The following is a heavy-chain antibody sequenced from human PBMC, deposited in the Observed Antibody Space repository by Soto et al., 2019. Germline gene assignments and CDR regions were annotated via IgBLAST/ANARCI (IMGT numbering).Heavy chain of an antibody. CDR2: ISSSSAYI. Sequence: GGSLRLSCSASGFTFSTYSMNWVRQAPGKGLEWVSSISSSSAYIYYADSLKGRFTISRDNAKNSLYLQMNSLRADDTAVYYCAREVVVVATIDYWGQGTLVTVSS. J-gene: IGHJ4*02. D-gene: IGHD5-12*01. V-gene: IGHV3-21*01. CDR3: AREVVVVATIDY. CDR1: GFTFSTYS.